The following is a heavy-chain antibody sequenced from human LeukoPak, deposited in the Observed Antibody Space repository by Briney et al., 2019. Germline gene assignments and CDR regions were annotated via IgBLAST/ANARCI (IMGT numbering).Heavy chain of an antibody. J-gene: IGHJ5*02. V-gene: IGHV3-30-3*01. CDR3: ARGAWKTTVTDNWFDH. CDR2: ISYDGSNK. Sequence: GGSLRLSCAASGFTFSSYAMHWVRQAPGKGLEGVAVISYDGSNKYYADSVKGRFTISRDNSKNTLYLQMNSLRAEDTAVYYCARGAWKTTVTDNWFDHWGQGTLVTVSS. D-gene: IGHD4-17*01. CDR1: GFTFSSYA.